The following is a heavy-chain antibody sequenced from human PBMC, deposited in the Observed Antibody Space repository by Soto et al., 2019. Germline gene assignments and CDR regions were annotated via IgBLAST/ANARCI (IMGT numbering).Heavy chain of an antibody. V-gene: IGHV1-8*01. CDR1: GYPFTSYH. Sequence: QVQLVQSGAEVKKPGASVKVSCKPSGYPFTSYHVNWVRQAPGQGLEWMGWMNPDSGSTDYALKFQGRLTMTRNTSMAPAYWELRALTSEDTAINYCARGRLISKGYERGWYTAHWGKGPQVIVSS. D-gene: IGHD6-19*01. CDR3: ARGRLISKGYERGWYTAH. CDR2: MNPDSGST. J-gene: IGHJ4*02.